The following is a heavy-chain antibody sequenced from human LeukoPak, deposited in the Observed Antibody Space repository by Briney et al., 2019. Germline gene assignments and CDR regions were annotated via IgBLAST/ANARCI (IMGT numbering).Heavy chain of an antibody. CDR3: ASSLGGYYGY. Sequence: GGSLRLSCAASGFAFSSYEMNWVRKAPGKGLEWVSYISTSGSGSTIYYADSVKGRFTISRDNAKNSLYLQMNSLRAEDTAVYYCASSLGGYYGYWGQGTLVTVSS. CDR2: ISTSGSGSTI. D-gene: IGHD3-22*01. CDR1: GFAFSSYE. J-gene: IGHJ4*02. V-gene: IGHV3-48*03.